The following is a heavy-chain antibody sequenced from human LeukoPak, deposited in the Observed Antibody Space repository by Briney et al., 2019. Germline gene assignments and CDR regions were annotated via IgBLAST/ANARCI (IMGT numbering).Heavy chain of an antibody. Sequence: PSETLSLTCTVSGGSISSSYWSWIRQPPGKGLEWVGYIYYSGSTNYNPSLKSRLTMSVDTSKNQFSLNLSSVTAADTAVYYCARGPYSSRYDYWGQGTVVTVSS. CDR1: GGSISSSY. CDR3: ARGPYSSRYDY. J-gene: IGHJ4*02. CDR2: IYYSGST. V-gene: IGHV4-59*01. D-gene: IGHD6-13*01.